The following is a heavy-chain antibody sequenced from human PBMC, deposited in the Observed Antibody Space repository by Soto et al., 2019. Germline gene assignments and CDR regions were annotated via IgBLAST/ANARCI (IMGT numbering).Heavy chain of an antibody. D-gene: IGHD2-15*01. J-gene: IGHJ6*03. V-gene: IGHV3-23*01. CDR1: GFTFSSYA. Sequence: VQLLESGGGLVQPGGSLRLSCAASGFTFSSYAMSWVRQAPGKGLEWVSAISGSGGSTYYADSVKGRFTISRDNSKNTLYLQMNSLRAEDTAVYYCAKGSCSGGSCYPYYYYYMDVWGKGTTVTVSS. CDR2: ISGSGGST. CDR3: AKGSCSGGSCYPYYYYYMDV.